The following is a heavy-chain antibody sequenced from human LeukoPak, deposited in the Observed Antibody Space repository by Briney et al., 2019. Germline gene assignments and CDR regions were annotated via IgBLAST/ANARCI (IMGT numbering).Heavy chain of an antibody. CDR3: ARDDGYSYGYD. Sequence: ASVKVSCKVSGYTLTELSMHWVRQAPGKGLEWMGGFDPEDGETIYAQKFQGRVTMTRDTSISTAYMELSRLRSDDTAVYYCARDDGYSYGYDWGQGTLVTVSS. V-gene: IGHV1-24*01. J-gene: IGHJ4*02. D-gene: IGHD5-18*01. CDR2: FDPEDGET. CDR1: GYTLTELS.